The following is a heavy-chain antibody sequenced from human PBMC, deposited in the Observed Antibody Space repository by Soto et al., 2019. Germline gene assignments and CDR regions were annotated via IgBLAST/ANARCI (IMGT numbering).Heavy chain of an antibody. V-gene: IGHV1-46*03. CDR3: ARVASRRPLDY. J-gene: IGHJ4*02. CDR1: GYPFTSYY. Sequence: QVQLVQSGAEVKKPGASVKVSCKAYGYPFTSYYMHWVRQSPGQMLEWMGIISPSGGITSHAQKFQGTVTMTRDTSTSTVYMELSSLRSEDTAVYYCARVASRRPLDYGGQGTLVTVSS. CDR2: ISPSGGIT.